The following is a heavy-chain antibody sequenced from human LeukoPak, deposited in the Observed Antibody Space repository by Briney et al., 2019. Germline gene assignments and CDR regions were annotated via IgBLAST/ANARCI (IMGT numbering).Heavy chain of an antibody. D-gene: IGHD3-10*01. CDR3: AREDSGSYPGDY. J-gene: IGHJ4*02. CDR1: GYTFISYG. CDR2: INPSGGST. Sequence: ASVKVSCKASGYTFISYGISWVRQAPGQGLEWMGIINPSGGSTSYAQKFQGRVTMTRDTSTSTVYMELSSLRSEDTAVYYCAREDSGSYPGDYWGQGTLVTVSS. V-gene: IGHV1-46*01.